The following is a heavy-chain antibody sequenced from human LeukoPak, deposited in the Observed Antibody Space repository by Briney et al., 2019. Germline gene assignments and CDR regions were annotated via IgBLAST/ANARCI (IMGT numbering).Heavy chain of an antibody. CDR1: GYTFTSYD. CDR2: VNPNSGNT. J-gene: IGHJ4*02. D-gene: IGHD6-13*01. Sequence: GASVKVSCKASGYTFTSYDINWVRQACGQGLEWMGWVNPNSGNTGCAQKFQGRLTMTRNTSITTAYMELSSLRSEDTAIYYCARRGDSSSWYGRFDYWGQGTLVTVSS. V-gene: IGHV1-8*01. CDR3: ARRGDSSSWYGRFDY.